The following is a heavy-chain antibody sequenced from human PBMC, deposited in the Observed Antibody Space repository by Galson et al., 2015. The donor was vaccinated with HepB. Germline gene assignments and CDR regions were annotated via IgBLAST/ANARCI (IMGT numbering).Heavy chain of an antibody. J-gene: IGHJ4*02. V-gene: IGHV3-21*01. CDR3: ARGVNRGPYGSGSLDY. Sequence: SLRLSCAASGFTFSSYSMDWVRQAPGKGLEWVSSITSRSGYRHYIDSVKGRFTISRDNAKNSLYLQMSSLRAEDTAVYYCARGVNRGPYGSGSLDYWGQGILVTVSS. CDR2: ITSRSGYR. CDR1: GFTFSSYS. D-gene: IGHD3-10*01.